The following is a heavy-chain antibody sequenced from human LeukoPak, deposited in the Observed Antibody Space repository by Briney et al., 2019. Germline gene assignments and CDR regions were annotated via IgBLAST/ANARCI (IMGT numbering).Heavy chain of an antibody. CDR3: ARMERSMAADY. D-gene: IGHD2-2*01. V-gene: IGHV4-34*01. Sequence: SETLSLTCAVYGGSFSGYYWSWIRQPPGKGLEWIGNIYHSGNTYYNQSLRSRVTISADMSKAQFSLKLRSVTAADTAVYCCARMERSMAADYWGQGTLVTVSS. CDR1: GGSFSGYY. J-gene: IGHJ4*02. CDR2: IYHSGNT.